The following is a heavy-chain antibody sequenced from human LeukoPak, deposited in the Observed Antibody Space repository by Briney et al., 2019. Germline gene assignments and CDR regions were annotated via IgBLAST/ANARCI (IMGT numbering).Heavy chain of an antibody. CDR1: GGSISSSSYY. V-gene: IGHV4-39*07. Sequence: SETLSLTCTVSGGSISSSSYYWGWIRQPPGKGLEWIGSIYYSGSTYYNPSLKSRVTISVDTSKNQFSLKLSSVTAADTAVYYCARDLVAAAGTGGAFDIWAKGQWSPSLQ. D-gene: IGHD6-13*01. J-gene: IGHJ3*02. CDR2: IYYSGST. CDR3: ARDLVAAAGTGGAFDI.